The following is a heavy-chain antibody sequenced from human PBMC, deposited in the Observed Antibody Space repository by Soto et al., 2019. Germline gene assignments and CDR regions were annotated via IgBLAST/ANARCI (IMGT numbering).Heavy chain of an antibody. V-gene: IGHV4-30-2*01. CDR1: GGTISSGGHS. J-gene: IGHJ4*02. CDR2: IYHSGSA. CDR3: ARRGYTRNVFSLAY. D-gene: IGHD1-1*01. Sequence: SETLSLTCAVSGGTISSGGHSWSWIRQPPGKGLEWIGYIYHSGSAYYNPSLKSRVTMSVDRSTDQFSLNLRSVTAADTALYYCARRGYTRNVFSLAYWGQGSLVTVSS.